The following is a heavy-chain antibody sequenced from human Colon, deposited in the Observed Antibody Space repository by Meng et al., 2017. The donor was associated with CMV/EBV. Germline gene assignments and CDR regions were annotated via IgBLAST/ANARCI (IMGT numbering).Heavy chain of an antibody. CDR2: IHCSGSI. J-gene: IGHJ4*02. D-gene: IGHD5-24*01. Sequence: CSISGDSYSIGIYYWTWIRQHPEKGLEWIGCIHCSGSIHYNPSLQGRVAISGDTSKNQFSLSLSSVTAADTAVYYCARGRDADKVGLWGQGTLVTVSS. CDR3: ARGRDADKVGL. V-gene: IGHV4-31*03. CDR1: GDSYSIGIYY.